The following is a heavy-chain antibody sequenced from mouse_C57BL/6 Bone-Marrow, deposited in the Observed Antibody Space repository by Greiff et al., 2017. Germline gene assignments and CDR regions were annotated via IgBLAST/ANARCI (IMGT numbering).Heavy chain of an antibody. CDR1: GFTFSDYG. CDR2: ISSGSSTI. J-gene: IGHJ3*01. V-gene: IGHV5-17*01. CDR3: ARLLAY. Sequence: ECGGGLVKPGGSLKLSCAASGFTFSDYGMHWVRQAPEKGLEWVAYISSGSSTIYYADTVKGRFTISRDNAKNTLFLQMTSLRSEDTAMYYCARLLAYWGQGTLVTVSA.